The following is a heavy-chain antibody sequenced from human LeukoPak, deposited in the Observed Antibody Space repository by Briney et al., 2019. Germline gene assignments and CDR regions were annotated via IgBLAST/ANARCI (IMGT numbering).Heavy chain of an antibody. D-gene: IGHD3-16*01. Sequence: GGSLRLSCEASGFTLSTYWMNWVRQVPGKGLDWVANINPDGSGKRYVDPVKGRFTIARDNADNSLSLQMNSLRAEDTAVYYCASWGAGGNSWGQGTLVTVSS. CDR3: ASWGAGGNS. J-gene: IGHJ4*02. V-gene: IGHV3-7*01. CDR2: INPDGSGK. CDR1: GFTLSTYW.